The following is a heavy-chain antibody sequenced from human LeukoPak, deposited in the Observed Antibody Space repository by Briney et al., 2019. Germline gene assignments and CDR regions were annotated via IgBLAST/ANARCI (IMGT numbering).Heavy chain of an antibody. V-gene: IGHV3-21*01. CDR1: GFTFSSYS. CDR3: ARGADDYGDYENAFDI. D-gene: IGHD4-17*01. J-gene: IGHJ3*02. CDR2: ISSSTSYI. Sequence: GGSLRLSCAASGFTFSSYSMNWVRQAPGKGLEWVSSISSSTSYIYYADSVKGRFTISRDNAKNSLYLQMNSLRVEDTAVYYCARGADDYGDYENAFDIWGQGTMVTVSS.